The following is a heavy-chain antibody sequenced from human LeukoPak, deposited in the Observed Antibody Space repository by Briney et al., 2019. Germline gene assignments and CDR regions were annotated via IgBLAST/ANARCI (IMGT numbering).Heavy chain of an antibody. CDR1: GGSISSSSYY. CDR3: ARGPVTTPGNWFDP. D-gene: IGHD4-17*01. Sequence: PSETLSLTCTVSGGSISSSSYYWSWIRQPPGKGLEWIGYIYYSGSTNYNPSLKSRVTVSVDTSKNQFSLKLNSVTAADTAVYFCARGPVTTPGNWFDPWGQGTLVTVSS. CDR2: IYYSGST. J-gene: IGHJ5*02. V-gene: IGHV4-61*05.